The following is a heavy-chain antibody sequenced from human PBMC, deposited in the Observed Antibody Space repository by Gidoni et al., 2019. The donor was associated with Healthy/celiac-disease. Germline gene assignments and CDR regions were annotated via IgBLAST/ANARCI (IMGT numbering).Heavy chain of an antibody. V-gene: IGHV1-18*01. CDR2: GNT. Sequence: GNTNYAQKLQGRVTMTTDTSTSTAYMELRSLRSDDTAVYYCARALSPPVNYYDSSGSVFDYWGQGTLVTVSS. D-gene: IGHD3-22*01. J-gene: IGHJ4*02. CDR3: ARALSPPVNYYDSSGSVFDY.